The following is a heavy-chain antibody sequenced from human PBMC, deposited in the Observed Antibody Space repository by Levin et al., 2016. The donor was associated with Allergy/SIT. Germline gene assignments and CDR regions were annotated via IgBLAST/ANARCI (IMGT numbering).Heavy chain of an antibody. Sequence: SETLSLTCAVSGGSISDNHWWSWVRQTPGKGLEWIGEIFHSGSSNYNPSLRGRVSISLDKSKNQFSLQLTSVTAADTAVYYCARNWGEMVYYYYGMDHWGQGTTVIVSS. CDR2: IFHSGSS. V-gene: IGHV4-4*02. CDR3: ARNWGEMVYYYYGMDH. CDR1: GGSISDNHW. D-gene: IGHD7-27*01. J-gene: IGHJ6*02.